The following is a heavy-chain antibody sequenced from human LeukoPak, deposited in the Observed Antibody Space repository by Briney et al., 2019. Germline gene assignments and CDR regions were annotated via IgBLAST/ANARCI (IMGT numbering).Heavy chain of an antibody. CDR1: GGSISSSNYY. CDR2: IYYSGST. J-gene: IGHJ4*02. D-gene: IGHD1-1*01. CDR3: AREGYREIDY. Sequence: SETLSLTCTVSGGSISSSNYYWGWIRQPPGKGLEWIGSIYYSGSTYYNPSLKSRVTVSVDTSKNQFSLKLSSVTAADTAVYYCAREGYREIDYWGQGTLVAVSS. V-gene: IGHV4-39*02.